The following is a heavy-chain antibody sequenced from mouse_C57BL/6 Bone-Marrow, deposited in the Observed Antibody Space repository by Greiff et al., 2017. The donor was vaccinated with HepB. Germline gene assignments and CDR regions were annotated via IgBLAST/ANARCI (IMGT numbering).Heavy chain of an antibody. V-gene: IGHV1-69*01. D-gene: IGHD1-1*01. CDR2: IDPSDSYT. CDR1: GYTFTSYW. CDR3: AREGGVVAHFDY. Sequence: QVQLQQPGAELVMPGASVKLSCKASGYTFTSYWMHWVKQRPGQGLEWIGEIDPSDSYTNYNQKFKGKSTLTVDKSSSTAYVQLRSLTSEDSAVYYCAREGGVVAHFDYWGQGTTLTVSS. J-gene: IGHJ2*01.